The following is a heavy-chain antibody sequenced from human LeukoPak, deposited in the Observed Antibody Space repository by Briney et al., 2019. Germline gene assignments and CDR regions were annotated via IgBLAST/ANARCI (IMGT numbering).Heavy chain of an antibody. Sequence: GGSLRLSCAASGFTFSDYYMSWIRQAPGKGLEWVSYIGSSGFTKYYAGSVKGRFTISRDNAKNSLYLQMNSLRAEDTAVYYCARAGGVVVACWSDYWGQGTLVTVSS. CDR2: IGSSGFTK. CDR1: GFTFSDYY. D-gene: IGHD2-15*01. J-gene: IGHJ4*02. CDR3: ARAGGVVVACWSDY. V-gene: IGHV3-11*04.